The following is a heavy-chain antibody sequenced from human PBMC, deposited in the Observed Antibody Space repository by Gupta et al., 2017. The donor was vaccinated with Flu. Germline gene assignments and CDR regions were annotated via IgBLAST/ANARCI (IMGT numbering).Heavy chain of an antibody. D-gene: IGHD1-26*01. CDR2: VSKSGSS. Sequence: QLQLRESGPGLVKPSETLSLTCTVYGDSIIYSEDYWGWSRQPPGEGLEWIGSVSKSGSSSYNPSLKSRVTISVDTFKNQFSLTMTSVTAADTAVYHGAKLRGQSGVDVWGQGALVNVSS. CDR3: AKLRGQSGVDV. V-gene: IGHV4-39*01. CDR1: GDSIIYSEDY. J-gene: IGHJ4*02.